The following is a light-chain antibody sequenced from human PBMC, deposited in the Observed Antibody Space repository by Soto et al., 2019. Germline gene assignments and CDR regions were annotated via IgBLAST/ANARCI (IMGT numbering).Light chain of an antibody. J-gene: IGLJ1*01. Sequence: LTQPASVSGSPGQSITISCTGTTSDVGNYNYVSWYQQHPGKAPKLIIYEVSYRSTGASNRFSGTKSGNTASLTISGLQGEDEADYYCSSYTATNTYVFGTGTKFTVL. CDR1: TSDVGNYNY. V-gene: IGLV2-14*01. CDR2: EVS. CDR3: SSYTATNTYV.